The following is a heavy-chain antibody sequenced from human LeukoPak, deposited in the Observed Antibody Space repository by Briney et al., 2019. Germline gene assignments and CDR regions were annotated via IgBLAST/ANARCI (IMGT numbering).Heavy chain of an antibody. CDR2: ITSSGTFT. Sequence: GGSLRLSCAASGFTFSNYGMNWVRQAPGKGLEWVSSITSSGTFTYYSDSVKGRFTISRDNARNSLYLQMNSLRADDTAVYYCARAHMTMVTTPGYWGQGTLVSVSS. D-gene: IGHD4-17*01. V-gene: IGHV3-21*01. CDR1: GFTFSNYG. J-gene: IGHJ4*02. CDR3: ARAHMTMVTTPGY.